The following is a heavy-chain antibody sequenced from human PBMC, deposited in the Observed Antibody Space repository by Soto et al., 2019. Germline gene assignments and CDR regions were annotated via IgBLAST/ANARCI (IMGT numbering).Heavy chain of an antibody. D-gene: IGHD5-12*01. V-gene: IGHV3-23*01. CDR1: GFTFSSYA. CDR2: ISGSGGST. J-gene: IGHJ5*02. Sequence: GGSLRLSCAASGFTFSSYAMSWVRQAPGKGLEWVSAISGSGGSTYYADSVKGRFTISRDNSKNTLYLQMNSLRAEDTAVYYCAKSAGYSPWLQFPSADRPHHNWFDPWGQGTLVTVSS. CDR3: AKSAGYSPWLQFPSADRPHHNWFDP.